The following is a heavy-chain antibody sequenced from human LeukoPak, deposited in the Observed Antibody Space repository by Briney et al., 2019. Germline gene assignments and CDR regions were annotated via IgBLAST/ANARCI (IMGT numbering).Heavy chain of an antibody. CDR1: GFTFDDYA. D-gene: IGHD3-10*01. CDR2: ISWNSGSI. CDR3: AKGSDYYGSGSLSAIDP. J-gene: IGHJ5*02. Sequence: PGGSLRLSCAASGFTFDDYAMHWVRQAPGKGLEWVSGISWNSGSIGYADSVKGRFTISRDNAKNSLYLQMNSLRAEDTALYYCAKGSDYYGSGSLSAIDPWGQGTLVTVSS. V-gene: IGHV3-9*01.